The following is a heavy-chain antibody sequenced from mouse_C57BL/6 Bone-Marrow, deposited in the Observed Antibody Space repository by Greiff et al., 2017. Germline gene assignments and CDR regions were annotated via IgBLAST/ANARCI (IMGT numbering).Heavy chain of an antibody. V-gene: IGHV5-9*01. CDR3: SRQVTTVLATKYFDV. J-gene: IGHJ1*03. CDR1: GFTFSSYT. CDR2: ISGGGGNT. Sequence: EVMLVESGGGLVKPGGSLKLSCAASGFTFSSYTMSWVRQTPEKRLQWVAAISGGGGNTYYPDSVKGRFTISRDNDKNILYLQMSSLRSEDTALYYCSRQVTTVLATKYFDVWGTETTVTVSS. D-gene: IGHD1-1*01.